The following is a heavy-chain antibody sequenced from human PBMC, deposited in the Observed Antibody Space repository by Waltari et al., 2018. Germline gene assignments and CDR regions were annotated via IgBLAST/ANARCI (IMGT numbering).Heavy chain of an antibody. Sequence: QLQLQESGPGLVKPSETLSLNCTVSGGSISSSSYYWGGIRQPPGKGLEWIGSIYYSGSTYYNPSLKSRVTISVDTSKNQFSLKLSSVTAADTAVYYCVRAYGDYWFDPWGQGTLVTVSS. J-gene: IGHJ5*02. CDR3: VRAYGDYWFDP. V-gene: IGHV4-39*07. D-gene: IGHD4-17*01. CDR1: GGSISSSSYY. CDR2: IYYSGST.